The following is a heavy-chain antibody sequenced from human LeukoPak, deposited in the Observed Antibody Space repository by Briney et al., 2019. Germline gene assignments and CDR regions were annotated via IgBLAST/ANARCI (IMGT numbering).Heavy chain of an antibody. J-gene: IGHJ4*02. V-gene: IGHV4-38-2*02. D-gene: IGHD5-12*01. CDR3: ARVLVASIDY. CDR1: GGSISSYY. CDR2: IYHSGST. Sequence: SETLSLTCTVSGGSISSYYWSWIRQPPGKGLEWIGSIYHSGSTYYNPSLKSRVTISVDTSKNQFSLKLSSVTAADTAVYYCARVLVASIDYWGQGTLVTVSS.